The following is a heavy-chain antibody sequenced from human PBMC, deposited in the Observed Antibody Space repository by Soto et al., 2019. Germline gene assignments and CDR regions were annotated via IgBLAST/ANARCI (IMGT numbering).Heavy chain of an antibody. J-gene: IGHJ5*02. Sequence: SETLSLTCTVSGGSISSSSYYWGWIRQPPGKGLEWIGSIYYSGSTYYNPSLKSRVTISVDTSKNQFSLKLSSVTAADTAVYYCARVGINIVVVPAAISWFDPWGKGTLVTVSS. D-gene: IGHD2-2*01. CDR3: ARVGINIVVVPAAISWFDP. V-gene: IGHV4-39*07. CDR2: IYYSGST. CDR1: GGSISSSSYY.